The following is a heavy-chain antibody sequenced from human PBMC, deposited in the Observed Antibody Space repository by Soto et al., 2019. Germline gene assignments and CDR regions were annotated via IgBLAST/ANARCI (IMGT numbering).Heavy chain of an antibody. D-gene: IGHD2-2*01. CDR2: IYYSGST. Sequence: KSSETLSLTCTVSGGSISSSSYYWGWIRQPPGKGLEWIGSIYYSGSTYYNPSLKSRVTISVDTSKNQFSLKLSSVTAADTAVYYCARLASFTKDYYFDYWGQGTLVTVSS. CDR3: ARLASFTKDYYFDY. CDR1: GGSISSSSYY. J-gene: IGHJ4*02. V-gene: IGHV4-39*01.